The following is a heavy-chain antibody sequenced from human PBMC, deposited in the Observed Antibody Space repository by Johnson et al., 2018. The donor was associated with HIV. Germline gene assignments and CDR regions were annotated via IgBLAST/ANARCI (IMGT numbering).Heavy chain of an antibody. CDR3: ARRMKAVAHHDAFDI. D-gene: IGHD6-19*01. J-gene: IGHJ3*02. Sequence: QVQLVESGGGVVQPGRSLRLSCAASGFTFSSYGMHWVRQAPGKGLEWVAFIRYDGSNKYYADSVKSRFTISRDNSKNTLYLQMNGLRIESTAIYYCARRMKAVAHHDAFDIWGQGTMVTVSS. CDR1: GFTFSSYG. CDR2: IRYDGSNK. V-gene: IGHV3-33*08.